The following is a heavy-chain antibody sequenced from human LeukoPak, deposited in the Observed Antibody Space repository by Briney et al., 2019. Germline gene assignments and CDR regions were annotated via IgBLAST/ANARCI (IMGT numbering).Heavy chain of an antibody. V-gene: IGHV4-34*01. J-gene: IGHJ5*02. D-gene: IGHD1-7*01. CDR1: GGSFSGYY. CDR3: ARGRRSGTTFGRFDP. CDR2: INHSGST. Sequence: SETLSLTCAVYGGSFSGYYWSWIRQPPGKGLEWIGEINHSGSTNYNPSLKSRVTISVDTSKNQFSLKLSSVTAADTAVYYCARGRRSGTTFGRFDPWGQGTLVTVSS.